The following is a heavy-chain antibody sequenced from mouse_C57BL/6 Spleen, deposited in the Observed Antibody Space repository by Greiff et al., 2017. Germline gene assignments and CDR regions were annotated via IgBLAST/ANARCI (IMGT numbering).Heavy chain of an antibody. CDR1: GFTFSSYA. CDR3: TRVPTGTERGSWFAY. Sequence: DVQLVESGEGLVKPGGSLKLSCAASGFTFSSYAMSWVRQTPEKRLEWVAYISSGGDYIYYADTVKGRFTISRDNARNTLYLQMSSLKSEDTAMYYCTRVPTGTERGSWFAYWGQGTLVTVSA. V-gene: IGHV5-9-1*02. J-gene: IGHJ3*01. D-gene: IGHD4-1*02. CDR2: ISSGGDYI.